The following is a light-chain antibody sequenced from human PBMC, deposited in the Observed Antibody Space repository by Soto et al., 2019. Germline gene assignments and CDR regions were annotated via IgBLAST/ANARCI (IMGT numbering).Light chain of an antibody. CDR2: EGS. J-gene: IGLJ1*01. Sequence: QSALTQPASVSGSPGQSITISCTGTSSDVGSYNLVSWYQQHPGKAPKLMIYEGSKRPSGVSPRFSGSKSGNTASLTISGLQAEDEADYYCCSYVGSSGFNYVFGSGTKVTV. CDR3: CSYVGSSGFNYV. CDR1: SSDVGSYNL. V-gene: IGLV2-23*01.